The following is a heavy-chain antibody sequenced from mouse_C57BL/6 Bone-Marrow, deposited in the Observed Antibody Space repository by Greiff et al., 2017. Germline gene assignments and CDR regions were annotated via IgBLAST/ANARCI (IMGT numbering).Heavy chain of an antibody. J-gene: IGHJ1*03. CDR3: TTGGYWYFDV. CDR1: GFNIKDDY. D-gene: IGHD1-1*02. Sequence: EVQLQESGAELVRPGASVKLSCTASGFNIKDDYMHWVKQRPEQGLEWIGWIDPENGDTEYASKFQGKATITADTSSNTAYLQRSSLTSEDTAVYYCTTGGYWYFDVWGTGTTVTVSS. CDR2: IDPENGDT. V-gene: IGHV14-4*01.